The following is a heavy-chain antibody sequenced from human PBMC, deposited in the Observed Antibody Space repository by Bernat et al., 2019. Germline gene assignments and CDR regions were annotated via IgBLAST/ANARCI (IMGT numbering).Heavy chain of an antibody. CDR3: ARYIAVAGTIEAGFDY. CDR2: INHSGST. V-gene: IGHV4-34*01. Sequence: QVQLQQWGAGLLKPSETLSLTCVVYGGSFSGYYWSWIRQPPGKGLEWIGEINHSGSTNYNPSLKSRVTISVDTSKNQFSLKLSSVTAADTAVYYCARYIAVAGTIEAGFDYWGQGTLVTVSS. CDR1: GGSFSGYY. D-gene: IGHD6-19*01. J-gene: IGHJ4*02.